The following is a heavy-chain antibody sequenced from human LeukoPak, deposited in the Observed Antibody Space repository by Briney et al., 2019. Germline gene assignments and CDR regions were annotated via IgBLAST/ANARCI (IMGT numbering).Heavy chain of an antibody. CDR2: ISGSGGST. Sequence: GGSLRLSCAASGFTFSSYAMSWVRQAPGKGLEWVSAISGSGGSTYYADSVKGRFTISRDNSKNTLYLQMNSLRAEDTAVYYCAKTPLWKTGSYYDFWSGYWGVGAFDIWGQGTMVTVSS. J-gene: IGHJ3*02. CDR1: GFTFSSYA. V-gene: IGHV3-23*01. CDR3: AKTPLWKTGSYYDFWSGYWGVGAFDI. D-gene: IGHD3-3*01.